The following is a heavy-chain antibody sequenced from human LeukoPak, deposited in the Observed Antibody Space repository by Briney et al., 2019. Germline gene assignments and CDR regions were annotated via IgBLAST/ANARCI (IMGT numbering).Heavy chain of an antibody. D-gene: IGHD5-18*01. J-gene: IGHJ4*02. Sequence: QPGGSLRLSCVASGFTFRSYEMNWVRQAPGKGLEWVSYISSSGNTIYYADSVKGRFTISRDNAKNSMYLQMNSLRAEDTAVYYCARRAMTERGHSYGLDYWGQGTLVTVSS. CDR2: ISSSGNTI. V-gene: IGHV3-48*03. CDR1: GFTFRSYE. CDR3: ARRAMTERGHSYGLDY.